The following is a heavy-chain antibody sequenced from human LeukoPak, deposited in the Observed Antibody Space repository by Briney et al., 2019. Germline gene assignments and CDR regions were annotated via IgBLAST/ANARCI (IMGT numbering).Heavy chain of an antibody. CDR3: ARDSRRELLHAFDI. J-gene: IGHJ3*02. CDR2: IDYTASA. V-gene: IGHV4-59*01. Sequence: SETLSLTCTVSGGSISTFYWSWIRQPPGKGLEWIAYIDYTASANYNPSLKSRVTISVDTSKNQFSLKLSSVTAADTAVYYCARDSRRELLHAFDIWGQGTMVTVSS. CDR1: GGSISTFY. D-gene: IGHD1-26*01.